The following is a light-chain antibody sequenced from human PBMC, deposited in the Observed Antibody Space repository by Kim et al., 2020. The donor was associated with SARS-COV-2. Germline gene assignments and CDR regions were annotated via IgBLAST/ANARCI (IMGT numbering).Light chain of an antibody. CDR3: MRALQTRT. CDR2: LGS. J-gene: IGKJ1*01. V-gene: IGKV2-28*01. CDR1: QSLLHSNGYNY. Sequence: DIVMPQSPLSLPVTPGEPASISCRSSQSLLHSNGYNYLDWYLQKPGQSPQLLIYLGSNRASGVPDRFSGSGSGTDFTLKISRVEAEDVGVYYCMRALQTRTFGQGTKVDIK.